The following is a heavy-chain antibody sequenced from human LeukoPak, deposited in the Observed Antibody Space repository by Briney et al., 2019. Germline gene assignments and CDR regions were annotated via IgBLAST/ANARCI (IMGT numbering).Heavy chain of an antibody. CDR3: ARGVQDYYDSSGYLDY. D-gene: IGHD3-22*01. Sequence: GGSLRLSCAASGFTFSSYSMNWVREAPGRGLEWVSSFSTSSSYIYYAYSVKGRFIISRDNAKNSLYLQMNSLRVEDTAVYFCARGVQDYYDSSGYLDYWGQGTLVTVSS. J-gene: IGHJ4*02. CDR2: FSTSSSYI. CDR1: GFTFSSYS. V-gene: IGHV3-21*01.